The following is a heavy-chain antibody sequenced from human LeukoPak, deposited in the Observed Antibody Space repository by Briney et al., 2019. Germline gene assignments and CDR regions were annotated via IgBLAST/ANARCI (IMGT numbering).Heavy chain of an antibody. Sequence: SETLSLTCAVYGGSFSGYYWSWIRQPPGKGLEWIGEINHSGSTNYNPSLKSRVTISVDTSKNQFSLKLSSVTAADTAVYYCAREGSSSDNEYNWFDPWDQGTLVTVSS. CDR3: AREGSSSDNEYNWFDP. CDR2: INHSGST. CDR1: GGSFSGYY. J-gene: IGHJ5*02. D-gene: IGHD6-6*01. V-gene: IGHV4-34*01.